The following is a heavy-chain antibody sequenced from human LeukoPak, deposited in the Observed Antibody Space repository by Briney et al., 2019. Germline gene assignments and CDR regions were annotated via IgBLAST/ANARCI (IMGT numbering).Heavy chain of an antibody. CDR2: ITGSGGST. V-gene: IGHV3-23*01. CDR3: AKGMESSGTYYTGFDC. D-gene: IGHD1-26*01. J-gene: IGHJ4*02. Sequence: GGSLRLSCAASGFTFSSYAMSWVRQAPGKGLEWVSAITGSGGSTYYADSVEGRFTISRDNSKNTLFLPMNSLRAEDTAVYYCAKGMESSGTYYTGFDCWGQGTLVTVSS. CDR1: GFTFSSYA.